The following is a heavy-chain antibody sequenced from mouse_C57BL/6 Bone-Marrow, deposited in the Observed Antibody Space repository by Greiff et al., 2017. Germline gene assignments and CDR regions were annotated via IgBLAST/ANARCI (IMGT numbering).Heavy chain of an antibody. CDR3: ARLGYYGIYAMDY. D-gene: IGHD1-1*01. Sequence: QVQLKQPGAELVKPGASVKMSCKASGYTFTSYWITWVKQRPGQGLEWIGDIYPGSGSTNYNEKFKSKATLTVDTSSSTAYMQLSSLTSEDSAVYYCARLGYYGIYAMDYWGQGTSVTVAS. J-gene: IGHJ4*01. V-gene: IGHV1-55*01. CDR2: IYPGSGST. CDR1: GYTFTSYW.